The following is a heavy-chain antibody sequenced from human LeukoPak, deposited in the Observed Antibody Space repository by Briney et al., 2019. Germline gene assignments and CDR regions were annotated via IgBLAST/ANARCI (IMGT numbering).Heavy chain of an antibody. CDR3: VLYGDYESPDGFDI. CDR2: ISGSGGST. V-gene: IGHV3-23*01. Sequence: PGGSLRLSCAASGFTFSSYGMHWVRQAPGKGLEWVSAISGSGGSTYYADSVKGRFTISRDNSKNTLYLQMNSLRAEDTAVYYCVLYGDYESPDGFDIWGQGTMVTVSS. J-gene: IGHJ3*02. CDR1: GFTFSSYG. D-gene: IGHD4-17*01.